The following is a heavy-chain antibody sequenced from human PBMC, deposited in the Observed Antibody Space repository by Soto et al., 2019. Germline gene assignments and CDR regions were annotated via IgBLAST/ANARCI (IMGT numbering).Heavy chain of an antibody. J-gene: IGHJ3*02. V-gene: IGHV1-3*01. Sequence: ASVKVSCKASGYTFTSYAMHWVRQAPGQRLEWMGWINAGNGNTKYSQKFQGRVTITRDTSASTAYMELSSLRSEDTAVYYCARERAVAGTGAFDIWGQGTMVTVSS. CDR2: INAGNGNT. CDR1: GYTFTSYA. D-gene: IGHD6-19*01. CDR3: ARERAVAGTGAFDI.